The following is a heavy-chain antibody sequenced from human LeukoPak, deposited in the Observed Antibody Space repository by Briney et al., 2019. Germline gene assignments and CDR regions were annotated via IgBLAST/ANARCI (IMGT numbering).Heavy chain of an antibody. CDR1: GFTFSSYS. Sequence: GGSLRLSCAASGFTFSSYSMNWVRQAPGKGLEWVSYISSSSSTIYYADSVKGRFTISRDNAKNSLYLQMNSLRAEDTAVYYCAKGITIFGVVIPNNFDYWGQGTLVTVSS. V-gene: IGHV3-48*04. CDR3: AKGITIFGVVIPNNFDY. D-gene: IGHD3-3*01. J-gene: IGHJ4*02. CDR2: ISSSSSTI.